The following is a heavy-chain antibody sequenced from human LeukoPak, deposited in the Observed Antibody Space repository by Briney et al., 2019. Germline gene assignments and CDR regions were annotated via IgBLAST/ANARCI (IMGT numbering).Heavy chain of an antibody. CDR3: ARGESAGFWSGYYFDY. CDR2: INWNGGST. J-gene: IGHJ4*02. D-gene: IGHD3-3*01. V-gene: IGHV3-20*04. CDR1: GFTFDDYG. Sequence: RPGGSLRLSCAASGFTFDDYGMSWVRQAPGKGLEWVSGINWNGGSTGYADFVKGRFTISRDNAKNSLYLQMNSLRAEDTALYYCARGESAGFWSGYYFDYWGQGTLVTVSS.